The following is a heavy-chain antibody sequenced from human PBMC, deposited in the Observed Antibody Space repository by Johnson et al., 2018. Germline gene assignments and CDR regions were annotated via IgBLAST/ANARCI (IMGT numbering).Heavy chain of an antibody. CDR2: TYYRSKWYN. CDR1: GDSVSSNSAA. CDR3: ARDYPPQLASPNAFDI. Sequence: QVQLQQSGPGLVKPSQTLSLTCAISGDSVSSNSAAWNWIRQSPSRGLEWLGRTYYRSKWYNDYAVSVKSRITINPDTSKNQFSLQRNSVPPEDTAVYYCARDYPPQLASPNAFDIWGQGTMVTVSS. J-gene: IGHJ3*02. D-gene: IGHD6-13*01. V-gene: IGHV6-1*01.